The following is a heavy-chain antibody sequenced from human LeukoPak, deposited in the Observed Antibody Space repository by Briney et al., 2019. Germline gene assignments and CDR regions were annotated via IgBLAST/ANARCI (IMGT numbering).Heavy chain of an antibody. Sequence: SETLSLTCTVSGASISSYYWSWIRQPPGKGLEWIGYIYYSGTTKYNPFLKSRVTISIDTSKNQFSLKVNSLTAADTAVYYCARGQPQRYSSGWYVNWFDPWGQGTLVTVSS. CDR2: IYYSGTT. V-gene: IGHV4-59*01. CDR3: ARGQPQRYSSGWYVNWFDP. D-gene: IGHD6-19*01. J-gene: IGHJ5*02. CDR1: GASISSYY.